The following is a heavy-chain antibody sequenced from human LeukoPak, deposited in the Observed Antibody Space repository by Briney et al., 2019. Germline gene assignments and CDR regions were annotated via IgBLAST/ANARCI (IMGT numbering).Heavy chain of an antibody. J-gene: IGHJ4*02. Sequence: SETLSLTCTVSGGSISSFYWSWIRQPPGKGLEWIGYIYYSGSTNYNPSLNSRITISLDTSKNQFSLKLSSVTAADTAVYYCAAGHPVYFDYWGQGILVTVSS. CDR3: AAGHPVYFDY. CDR2: IYYSGST. V-gene: IGHV4-59*08. CDR1: GGSISSFY.